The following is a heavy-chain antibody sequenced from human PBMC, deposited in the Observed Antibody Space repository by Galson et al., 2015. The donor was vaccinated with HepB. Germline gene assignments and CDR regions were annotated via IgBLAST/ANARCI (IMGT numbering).Heavy chain of an antibody. CDR2: INRDGSST. CDR3: ARPRDSSGWQARSWFDP. Sequence: SLRLSCAASGFTFSSYWMHWVRQGPGKGLVWVSRINRDGSSTSYADSVKGRFTISRDTAKNTLYLEMNNRRAEDTAVYYCARPRDSSGWQARSWFDPWGQGTLVTVSS. V-gene: IGHV3-74*01. J-gene: IGHJ5*02. D-gene: IGHD6-19*01. CDR1: GFTFSSYW.